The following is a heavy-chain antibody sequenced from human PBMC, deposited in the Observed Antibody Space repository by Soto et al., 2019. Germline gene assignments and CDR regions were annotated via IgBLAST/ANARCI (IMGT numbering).Heavy chain of an antibody. V-gene: IGHV4-31*03. D-gene: IGHD1-26*01. J-gene: IGHJ4*02. Sequence: QVQLQESGPGLVKPSQTLSLTCTVSGGSISSGGYYWSWIRQHPGKGLEWIGYIYYSGSTYYNPSLKSRVTISVDASKNLFSLKLSSVPAADTAVYYCARDEGGTTAIGGWAQGTLGTGSS. CDR1: GGSISSGGYY. CDR2: IYYSGST. CDR3: ARDEGGTTAIGG.